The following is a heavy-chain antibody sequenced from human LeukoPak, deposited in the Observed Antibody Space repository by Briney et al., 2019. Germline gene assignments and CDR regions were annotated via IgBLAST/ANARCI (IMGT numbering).Heavy chain of an antibody. CDR3: GRDRRGTDYYDSSGYYSDY. Sequence: SETLSLTCIVSGGSISRGSYFWGWIRQPPGKGLQWIGSISHSGDTYSNPSLASRVTMSVDTSKNQFTLKLSSVTAADTAVYYCGRDRRGTDYYDSSGYYSDYWGQGTLVTVLS. V-gene: IGHV4-39*06. CDR1: GGSISRGSYF. CDR2: ISHSGDT. J-gene: IGHJ4*02. D-gene: IGHD3-22*01.